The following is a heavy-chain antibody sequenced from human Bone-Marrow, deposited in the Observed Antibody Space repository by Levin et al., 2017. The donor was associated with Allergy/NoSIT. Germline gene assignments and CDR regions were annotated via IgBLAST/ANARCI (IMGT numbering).Heavy chain of an antibody. CDR1: GFTFSTYA. CDR3: AYGLGFAYGAFDY. J-gene: IGHJ4*02. V-gene: IGHV3-23*01. CDR2: ISRGGDDT. Sequence: GGSLRLSCAASGFTFSTYAVSWVRQAPGKGLEWIASISRGGDDTYFADSVRGRFTISRDNSKNILYLQMTRLSAADTAIYFCAYGLGFAYGAFDYWGQGTQVTVSS. D-gene: IGHD4/OR15-4a*01.